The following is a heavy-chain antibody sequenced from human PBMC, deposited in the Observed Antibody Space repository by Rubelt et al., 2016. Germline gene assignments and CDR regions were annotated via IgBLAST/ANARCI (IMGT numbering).Heavy chain of an antibody. J-gene: IGHJ3*02. D-gene: IGHD6-13*01. CDR2: NSDGSTT. CDR3: AKGSIAAAGDDAFDI. Sequence: NSDGSTTDYADSVKGRFTISRDNAKNTLYLQMNSLRAEDTAVYYCAKGSIAAAGDDAFDIWGQGTMVTVSS. V-gene: IGHV3-74*01.